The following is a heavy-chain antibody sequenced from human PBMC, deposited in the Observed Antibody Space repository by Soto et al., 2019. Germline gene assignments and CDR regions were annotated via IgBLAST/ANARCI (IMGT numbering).Heavy chain of an antibody. D-gene: IGHD4-17*01. CDR1: GFTFSSYA. CDR2: ISGSGGST. J-gene: IGHJ3*02. CDR3: AKEPQTTVTTHPGAFDI. V-gene: IGHV3-23*01. Sequence: GGSLRLSCAASGFTFSSYAMSWVRQAPGKGLEWVSAISGSGGSTYYADSVKGRFTISRDNSKNTRYLQMNSLRAEDTAVYYCAKEPQTTVTTHPGAFDIWGQGTMVTVSS.